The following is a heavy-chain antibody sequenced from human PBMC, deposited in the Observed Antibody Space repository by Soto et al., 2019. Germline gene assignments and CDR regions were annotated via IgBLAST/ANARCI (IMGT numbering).Heavy chain of an antibody. CDR1: GFSLSPSGVS. J-gene: IGHJ4*02. CDR3: AHIRTAIRPYYFDY. Sequence: QITLKESGPTLVKPTQTLTLTCTFSGFSLSPSGVSVGWIRQPPGKALEWLALIYWDGNKCYNPSLEDRLTITKDTSKNQVVLTMTNMDPVDTATYYCAHIRTAIRPYYFDYWGQGTLVTVSS. CDR2: IYWDGNK. D-gene: IGHD5-18*01. V-gene: IGHV2-5*02.